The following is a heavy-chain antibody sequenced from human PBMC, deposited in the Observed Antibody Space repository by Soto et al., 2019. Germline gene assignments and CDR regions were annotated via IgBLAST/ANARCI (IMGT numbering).Heavy chain of an antibody. J-gene: IGHJ6*03. CDR3: ARGLISWFGELSRPGGYYDHVDV. D-gene: IGHD3-10*01. Sequence: QVQLQQWGAGLLKPSETLALTCAVYGGSFSGYQWSWIRQTPGKGLEWIGEINDSGNINYNPSLKRRVTILIDTTKKQISLKMSSVTAADTAVYYCARGLISWFGELSRPGGYYDHVDVWGKGTTVTVSS. V-gene: IGHV4-34*01. CDR1: GGSFSGYQ. CDR2: INDSGNI.